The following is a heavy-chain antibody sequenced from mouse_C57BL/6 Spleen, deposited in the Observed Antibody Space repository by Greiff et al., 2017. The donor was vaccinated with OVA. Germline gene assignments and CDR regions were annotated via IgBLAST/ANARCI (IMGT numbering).Heavy chain of an antibody. D-gene: IGHD1-1*01. J-gene: IGHJ3*01. V-gene: IGHV1-61*01. CDR2: IYPSDSET. CDR3: ARMIAYGSSWFAY. CDR1: GYTFTSYW. Sequence: VQLQQPGAELVRPGSSVKLSCKASGYTFTSYWMDWVKQRPGQGLEWIGNIYPSDSETHYNQKFKDKATLTVDKSSSTAYMQLSSLTSEDSAVYYCARMIAYGSSWFAYWGQGTLVTVSA.